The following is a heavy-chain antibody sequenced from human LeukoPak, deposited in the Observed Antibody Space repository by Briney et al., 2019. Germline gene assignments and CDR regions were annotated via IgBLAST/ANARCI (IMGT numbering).Heavy chain of an antibody. CDR2: ITGSGSGI. CDR1: GFTFSNYA. Sequence: GRSLRLSCAASGFTFSNYARSGVRQAPGKGREGVSAITGSGSGIHYADSMKSRFTISRDNSKNTLYLQINSLRAEDTAVYYCAKWGDYDVLTGYYVSDYWGQGTLVTVSS. J-gene: IGHJ4*02. D-gene: IGHD3-9*01. V-gene: IGHV3-23*01. CDR3: AKWGDYDVLTGYYVSDY.